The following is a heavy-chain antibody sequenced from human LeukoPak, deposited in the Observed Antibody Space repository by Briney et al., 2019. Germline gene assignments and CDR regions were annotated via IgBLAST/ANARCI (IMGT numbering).Heavy chain of an antibody. CDR1: GFTFSSYD. CDR2: IWYDGSNK. CDR3: ARGDWGMYYFDY. D-gene: IGHD7-27*01. Sequence: PGGSLRLSCAASGFTFSSYDMHWVRQAPGKGLDWVAFIWYDGSNKYHTDSVKGRFTISRDTSKNTVYLQMNSLRVEDTAVYYCARGDWGMYYFDYWGQGTLVTVSS. J-gene: IGHJ4*02. V-gene: IGHV3-30*02.